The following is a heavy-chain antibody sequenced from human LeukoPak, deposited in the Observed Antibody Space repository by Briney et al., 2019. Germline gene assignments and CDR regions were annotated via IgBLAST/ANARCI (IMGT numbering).Heavy chain of an antibody. CDR1: GFTFSSYA. D-gene: IGHD6-13*01. CDR3: VKPYSSSWLDAFDI. CDR2: ISSNGGSI. J-gene: IGHJ3*02. Sequence: GGSLRLSCAASGFTFSSYAMHWVRQAPGKGLEYVSVISSNGGSIYYADSVKGRFTISRDNSKNTLYLQMSSLRAEDTAVYFCVKPYSSSWLDAFDIWGQGTMVTVSS. V-gene: IGHV3-64D*06.